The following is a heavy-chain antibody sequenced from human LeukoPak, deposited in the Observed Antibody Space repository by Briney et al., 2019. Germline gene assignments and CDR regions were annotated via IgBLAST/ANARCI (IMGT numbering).Heavy chain of an antibody. V-gene: IGHV3-23*01. CDR1: GFTFSSYA. J-gene: IGHJ4*02. CDR3: AKDKGYCITSTCLKPFDY. CDR2: VSGSGANV. D-gene: IGHD2-2*01. Sequence: GGSLRLSCAASGFTFSSYAMTWVRQAPGKGLEWVSSVSGSGANVFYADSVKGRFTISRDDSKNTVYLQMNSLRVEDTAVYYCAKDKGYCITSTCLKPFDYWGRGVVVTVSS.